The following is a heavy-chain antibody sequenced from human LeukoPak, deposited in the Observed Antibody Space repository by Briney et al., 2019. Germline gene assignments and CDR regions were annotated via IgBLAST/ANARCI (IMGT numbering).Heavy chain of an antibody. Sequence: SETLSLTCTVSGGSISSYYWSWIRQPPGKGLEWIGYIYYSGSTNYNPSLKSRVTISVDTSKNQFSLKLSSVTAADTAVYYCARPPVVMDAFDIWGQGTMVTVSS. CDR1: GGSISSYY. J-gene: IGHJ3*02. D-gene: IGHD3-22*01. V-gene: IGHV4-59*01. CDR2: IYYSGST. CDR3: ARPPVVMDAFDI.